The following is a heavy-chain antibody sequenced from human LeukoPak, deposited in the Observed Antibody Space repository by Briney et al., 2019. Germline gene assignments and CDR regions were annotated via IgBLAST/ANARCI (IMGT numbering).Heavy chain of an antibody. CDR1: GGSISSYY. CDR2: IYYSGST. J-gene: IGHJ3*02. CDR3: ARPIPYYDSSGYWSGYAFDI. Sequence: PSETLSLTCTVSGGSISSYYWSWIRQPPGKGLEWIGYIYYSGSTNYNPSLKSRVTISVDTSKNQFSLKLSSVTAADTAVYYCARPIPYYDSSGYWSGYAFDIWGQGTMVTVSS. D-gene: IGHD3-22*01. V-gene: IGHV4-59*08.